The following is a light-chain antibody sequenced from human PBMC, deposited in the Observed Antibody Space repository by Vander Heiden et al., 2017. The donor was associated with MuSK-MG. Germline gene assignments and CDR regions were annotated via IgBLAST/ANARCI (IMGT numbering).Light chain of an antibody. Sequence: DIVLTQSPVTLSLSPGERVNLSCRASQSVSRYLAWYQLKPGQAPRLLIYDASSRASGIPARFSGSGSGTDFTLTISSLEPEDVAIYYCQQRSNWPPLTFGGGTKVEIK. J-gene: IGKJ4*01. CDR1: QSVSRY. V-gene: IGKV3-11*01. CDR3: QQRSNWPPLT. CDR2: DAS.